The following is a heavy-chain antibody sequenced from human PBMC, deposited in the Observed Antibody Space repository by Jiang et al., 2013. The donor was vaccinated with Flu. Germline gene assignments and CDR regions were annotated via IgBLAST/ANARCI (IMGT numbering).Heavy chain of an antibody. CDR2: IKQDGSEK. CDR1: GFSFSIYW. Sequence: QLLESGGGLVQPGGSLRLSCAASGFSFSIYWMSWVRQAPGKGLEWVANIKQDGSEKYYVDSVKGRFTISRDNAKNLLYPQMNSLRAEDTAVYYCARYFSGGSCFDYWGQGTLVTVSS. J-gene: IGHJ4*02. D-gene: IGHD2-15*01. V-gene: IGHV3-7*03. CDR3: ARYFSGGSCFDY.